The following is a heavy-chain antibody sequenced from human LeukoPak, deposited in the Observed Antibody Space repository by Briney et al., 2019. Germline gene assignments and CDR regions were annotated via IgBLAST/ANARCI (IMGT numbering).Heavy chain of an antibody. CDR1: GFTFSDYY. V-gene: IGHV3-11*06. CDR2: ISSSSSYI. CDR3: AGLEGYSGYGYFDY. Sequence: TGGSLRLSCAASGFTFSDYYMSWIRQAPGKGLEWVSYISSSSSYIYYADSVKGRFTISRDNAKNSLYLQMNSLRAEDTAVYYCAGLEGYSGYGYFDYWGQGTLVTVSS. D-gene: IGHD5-12*01. J-gene: IGHJ4*02.